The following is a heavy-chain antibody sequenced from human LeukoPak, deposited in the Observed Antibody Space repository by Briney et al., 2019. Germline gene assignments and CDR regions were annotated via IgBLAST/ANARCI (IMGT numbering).Heavy chain of an antibody. CDR2: IKEDGSER. D-gene: IGHD3-3*01. CDR3: ARVGESYDLLSGYQNSYFDL. Sequence: GGSLRLSCAASGFTFSVSWMSWVRQAPGKGLEWVASIKEDGSERYYVDPVKGRFTISRDNAKTSLYLQMNSLRAEDTAGYFCARVGESYDLLSGYQNSYFDLWGRGTPVTVSS. CDR1: GFTFSVSW. V-gene: IGHV3-7*01. J-gene: IGHJ2*01.